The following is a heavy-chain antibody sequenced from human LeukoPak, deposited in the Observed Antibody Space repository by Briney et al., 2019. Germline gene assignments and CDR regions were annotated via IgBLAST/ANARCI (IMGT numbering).Heavy chain of an antibody. D-gene: IGHD2-21*01. CDR1: GYSISSGYY. Sequence: PSDTLSLTCTVSGYSISSGYYWGWIRQSRGKGLEWIGSIYHSGSTHYNPSLKSRVTISVDTSKNQFSLKLSSVTAADTAVYYCARDSGAYCGGDCYSSGWLDPWGQGTLVTVSS. CDR2: IYHSGST. V-gene: IGHV4-38-2*02. J-gene: IGHJ5*02. CDR3: ARDSGAYCGGDCYSSGWLDP.